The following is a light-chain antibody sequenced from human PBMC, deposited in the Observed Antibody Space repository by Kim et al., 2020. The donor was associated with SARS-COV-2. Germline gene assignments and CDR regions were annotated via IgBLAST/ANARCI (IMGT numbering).Light chain of an antibody. Sequence: DIQMTQSPSTLSASVGDRVTITCRASQSISSWLAWYQQKPGKAPKLLIYKASSLERGVPSRFSGSGSGTEFTLTISSLQPDDFATYYCKQYNSYLLTFGGGTKVDIK. J-gene: IGKJ4*01. CDR3: KQYNSYLLT. V-gene: IGKV1-5*03. CDR1: QSISSW. CDR2: KAS.